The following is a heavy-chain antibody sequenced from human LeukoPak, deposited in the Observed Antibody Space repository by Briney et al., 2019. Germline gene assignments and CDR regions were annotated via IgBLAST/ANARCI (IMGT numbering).Heavy chain of an antibody. D-gene: IGHD3-10*01. CDR1: GGSISSGGYY. CDR2: INHSGST. CDR3: AKTAYYYGSAFDY. Sequence: SETLSLTCTVSGGSISSGGYYWSWIRQPPGKGLEWIGEINHSGSTNYNPSLKSRVTISVDTSKNQFSLKLSSVTAADTAVYYCAKTAYYYGSAFDYWGQGTLVTVSS. V-gene: IGHV4-39*07. J-gene: IGHJ4*02.